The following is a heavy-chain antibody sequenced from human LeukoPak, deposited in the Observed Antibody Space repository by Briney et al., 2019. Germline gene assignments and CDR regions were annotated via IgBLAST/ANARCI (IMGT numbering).Heavy chain of an antibody. V-gene: IGHV3-21*01. D-gene: IGHD3-16*02. Sequence: AGGSLRLSCAASGFTFSSYSMNWVRQAPGKGLEWVSSISSSSSYINYADSVKGRFTISRDNAKNSLYLQMNSLRAEDTAVYYCARDRLLSAYDYWGQGTLVTVSS. J-gene: IGHJ4*02. CDR1: GFTFSSYS. CDR2: ISSSSSYI. CDR3: ARDRLLSAYDY.